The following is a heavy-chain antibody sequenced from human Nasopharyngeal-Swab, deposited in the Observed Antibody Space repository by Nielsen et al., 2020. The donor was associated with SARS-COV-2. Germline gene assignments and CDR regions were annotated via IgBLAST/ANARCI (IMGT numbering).Heavy chain of an antibody. J-gene: IGHJ6*03. CDR2: INHSGST. Sequence: GSLRLSCVAYGGSFTSYYWGWIRQPPGKGLEWIAEINHSGSTHYNPSLKSRVTISLDTSKNQFSLKLSSLTAADTAVYYCARGLSGVVPAPILGLGPFYSYYYMDVWGKGTTVTVSS. V-gene: IGHV4-34*01. D-gene: IGHD2-2*01. CDR1: GGSFTSYY. CDR3: ARGLSGVVPAPILGLGPFYSYYYMDV.